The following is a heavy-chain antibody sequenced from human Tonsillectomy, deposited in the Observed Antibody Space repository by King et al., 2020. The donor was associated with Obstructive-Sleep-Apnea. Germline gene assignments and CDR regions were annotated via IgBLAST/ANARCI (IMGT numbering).Heavy chain of an antibody. J-gene: IGHJ5*02. D-gene: IGHD6-13*01. CDR2: INHSGST. Sequence: VQLQQWGAGLLKPSETLSLTCAVFGGSFSDYCWSWIRQPPGKGLEWIGEINHSGSTNYNPSLKTRVTISVDTSKNQFSLKLNSVTAADTAVYYCARGSGAAAVNWFDPWGQGTLVTVSS. CDR3: ARGSGAAAVNWFDP. V-gene: IGHV4-34*01. CDR1: GGSFSDYC.